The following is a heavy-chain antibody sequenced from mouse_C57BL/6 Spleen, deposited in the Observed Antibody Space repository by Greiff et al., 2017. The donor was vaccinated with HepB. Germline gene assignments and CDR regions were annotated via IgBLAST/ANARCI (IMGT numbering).Heavy chain of an antibody. CDR2: IYPGSGST. V-gene: IGHV1-55*01. CDR1: GYTFTSYW. CDR3: ARYGYDVRYFDV. Sequence: VQLQQPGAELVKPGASVKMSCKASGYTFTSYWITWVKQRPGQGLEWIGDIYPGSGSTNYNEKFKSKATLTVDTSSSTAYMQLSSLTSEDSAVYYGARYGYDVRYFDVWGTGTTVTVSS. D-gene: IGHD2-2*01. J-gene: IGHJ1*03.